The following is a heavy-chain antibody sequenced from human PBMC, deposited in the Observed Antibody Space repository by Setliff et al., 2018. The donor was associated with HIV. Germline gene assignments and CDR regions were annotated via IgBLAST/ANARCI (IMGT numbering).Heavy chain of an antibody. J-gene: IGHJ4*02. Sequence: GGSLRLSCAASGFTFSSYSMNWVRRAPGKGLEWVSYISSSSSTIYYADSVKGRFTISRDNAKNSLYLQMNSLRAEDTAVYYCARGVSNNWYWGQGTLVTVSS. V-gene: IGHV3-48*01. CDR2: ISSSSSTI. CDR1: GFTFSSYS. CDR3: ARGVSNNWY. D-gene: IGHD1-1*01.